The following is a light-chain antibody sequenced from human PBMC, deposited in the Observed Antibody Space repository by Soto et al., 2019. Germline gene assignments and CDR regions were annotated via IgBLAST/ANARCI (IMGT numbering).Light chain of an antibody. J-gene: IGKJ5*01. Sequence: EIVLTQSPGTLSLSPGERVTLSCRASQSVSSSYLAWYQQKAGQAPRLLIYDTFTRATGIPDRFSGSGSGTDFTLTISRLEPDDFAVYFCQQYGDSPMTFGQGTRLDTK. CDR1: QSVSSSY. V-gene: IGKV3-20*01. CDR2: DTF. CDR3: QQYGDSPMT.